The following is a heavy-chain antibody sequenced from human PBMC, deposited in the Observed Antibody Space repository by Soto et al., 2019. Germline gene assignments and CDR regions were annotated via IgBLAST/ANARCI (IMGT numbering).Heavy chain of an antibody. CDR3: TTGATSGRYGNYYYGIDG. Sequence: SPTLSLPCVISGDSVASNSAAWNWIRQSPSRGLEWLGRTYCRSKWYTDYAESVKSRITINPDTSKNQVSLQLKSVTPEDTAVYYCTTGATSGRYGNYYYGIDGWGRGTTVTVSS. J-gene: IGHJ6*04. V-gene: IGHV6-1*01. D-gene: IGHD3-3*01. CDR2: TYCRSKWYT. CDR1: GDSVASNSAA.